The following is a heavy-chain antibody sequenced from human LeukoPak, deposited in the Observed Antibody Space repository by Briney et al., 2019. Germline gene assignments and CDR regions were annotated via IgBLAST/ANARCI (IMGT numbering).Heavy chain of an antibody. Sequence: GASVKVSCKASGYTFTGYYMHWVRQAPGQGLEWMGWINPNSGGTNYAQKFQGRVTMTRDTSISTAYMELSRLRSDDTAVYYCASPAGLGGYYYYYMDVWGKGTTVTVSS. CDR3: ASPAGLGGYYYYYMDV. J-gene: IGHJ6*03. D-gene: IGHD3-16*01. CDR1: GYTFTGYY. V-gene: IGHV1-2*02. CDR2: INPNSGGT.